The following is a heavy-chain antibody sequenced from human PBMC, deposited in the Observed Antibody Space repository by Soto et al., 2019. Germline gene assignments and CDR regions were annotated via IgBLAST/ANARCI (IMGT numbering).Heavy chain of an antibody. CDR2: INPNSGDA. J-gene: IGHJ4*02. V-gene: IGHV1-2*02. CDR3: ARSLANIGARPDY. CDR1: GYTFTGYY. Sequence: QVQLVQSGAEVKEPGASVRVSCKASGYTFTGYYIHWVRQAPGQGLEWMGWINPNSGDAKYAQKFQGRVTMTRDTSTVYMELSTLRSDDTAVYYCARSLANIGARPDYWGQGTLVTVSS. D-gene: IGHD6-6*01.